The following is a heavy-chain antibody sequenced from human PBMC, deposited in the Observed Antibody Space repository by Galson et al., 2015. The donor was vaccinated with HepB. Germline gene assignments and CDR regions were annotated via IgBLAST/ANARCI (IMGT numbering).Heavy chain of an antibody. CDR3: ARGGSGSYYYYGMDV. J-gene: IGHJ6*02. Sequence: SLRLSCAASGFTFSSYWMSWVRQAPGKGLEWVANIKQDGSEKYYVDSVKGRFTISRDNAKNSLYLQMNSLRAEDTAVYYCARGGSGSYYYYGMDVWGQGTTVTVSS. D-gene: IGHD1-26*01. CDR1: GFTFSSYW. CDR2: IKQDGSEK. V-gene: IGHV3-7*03.